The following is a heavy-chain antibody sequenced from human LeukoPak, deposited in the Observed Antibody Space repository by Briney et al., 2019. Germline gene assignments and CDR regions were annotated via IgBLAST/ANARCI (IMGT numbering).Heavy chain of an antibody. D-gene: IGHD3-22*01. CDR3: ARGAYYDSSGYYFDY. CDR1: GYTFTIYY. J-gene: IGHJ4*02. Sequence: ASVKVSCKASGYTFTIYYMHWGRQAPGQGLEWMGIINPSGGSTSYAQKFQGRVTMTRDMSTSTVYMELSSLRSEETAVYYCARGAYYDSSGYYFDYWGQGPLVTVS. CDR2: INPSGGST. V-gene: IGHV1-46*01.